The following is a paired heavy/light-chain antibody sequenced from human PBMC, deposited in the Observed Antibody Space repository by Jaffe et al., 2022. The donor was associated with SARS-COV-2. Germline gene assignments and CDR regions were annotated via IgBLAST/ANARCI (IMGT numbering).Heavy chain of an antibody. CDR2: NYGGGENT. J-gene: IGHJ4*02. CDR3: ARVQGYTPGWYETGFDY. V-gene: IGHV3-23*01. Sequence: EVQVLESGGGLVQPGESLRLSCAVSGFTFYNHGMGWVRQAPGKGLEWVASVNYGGGENTFYADSVRGRFTVSRDHSKNTLYLQMNSLRVEDTAVYFCARVQGYTPGWYETGFDYWGQGALVTVSS. D-gene: IGHD6-19*01. CDR1: GFTFYNHG.
Light chain of an antibody. CDR2: AAS. Sequence: DIQLTQSPSFLSASVGDRVTITCRASQDIRTYLAWYQGRPGKAPKLLIYAASTLQDGAPSRFSGSGSGTEFTLTISSLQPEDFATYFCQQVQAYPLTFGGGTKVEIK. CDR3: QQVQAYPLT. J-gene: IGKJ4*01. CDR1: QDIRTY. V-gene: IGKV1-9*01.